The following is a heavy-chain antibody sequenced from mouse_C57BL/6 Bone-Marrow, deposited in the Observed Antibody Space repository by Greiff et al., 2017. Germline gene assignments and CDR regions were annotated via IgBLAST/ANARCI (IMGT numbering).Heavy chain of an antibody. J-gene: IGHJ2*01. V-gene: IGHV1-66*01. CDR3: AGPKHY. D-gene: IGHD1-3*01. Sequence: VQLQESGPELVKPGASVKISCTASGYSFTSYYIHWVKQRPGQGLEWIGWVYPGSGNTQYNEKFKGKATLTADTSSSTAYMQLSSLTSEDSAVYYCAGPKHYWGQGTTLTVSS. CDR1: GYSFTSYY. CDR2: VYPGSGNT.